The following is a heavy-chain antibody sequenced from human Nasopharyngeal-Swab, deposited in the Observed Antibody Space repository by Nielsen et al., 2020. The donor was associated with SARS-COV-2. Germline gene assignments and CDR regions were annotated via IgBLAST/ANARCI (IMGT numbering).Heavy chain of an antibody. CDR3: ARAGAARPTATDY. Sequence: GESLKISCAASGFTFSSYSMNWVRQAPGKGLEWVSYISSSSSTIYYADPVKGRFTISRDNAKNSLYLQMNSLRDEDTAVYYCARAGAARPTATDYWGQGTLVTVSS. CDR1: GFTFSSYS. J-gene: IGHJ4*02. D-gene: IGHD6-6*01. CDR2: ISSSSSTI. V-gene: IGHV3-48*02.